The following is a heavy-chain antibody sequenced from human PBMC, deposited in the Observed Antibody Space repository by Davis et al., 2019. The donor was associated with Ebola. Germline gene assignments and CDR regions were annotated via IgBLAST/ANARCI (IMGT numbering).Heavy chain of an antibody. Sequence: SETLSLTCTVSEASVSAGGFYWTWIRHLPGRGLEWLGYIYYDGSTDYNASLRSRLTISKDMSKNQVSLRLTSMSAADTAVYYCARGYTYGSMVYGMDVWGQGTTVTVSS. CDR1: EASVSAGGFY. CDR2: IYYDGST. J-gene: IGHJ6*02. D-gene: IGHD5-18*01. CDR3: ARGYTYGSMVYGMDV. V-gene: IGHV4-31*03.